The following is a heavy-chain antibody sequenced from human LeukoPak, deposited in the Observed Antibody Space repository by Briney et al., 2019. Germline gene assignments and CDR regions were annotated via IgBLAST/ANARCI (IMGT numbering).Heavy chain of an antibody. Sequence: SETLSLTCTVSGGSIRSYYWSWIRQPPGKGLEWIGYIYYSGSTNYNPSLKSRVTISVDTSKNQFSLKLSSVTAADTAVYYCARRVVRGPYNWFDPWGQGTLVTVSS. J-gene: IGHJ5*02. CDR2: IYYSGST. V-gene: IGHV4-59*08. CDR3: ARRVVRGPYNWFDP. CDR1: GGSIRSYY. D-gene: IGHD3-10*01.